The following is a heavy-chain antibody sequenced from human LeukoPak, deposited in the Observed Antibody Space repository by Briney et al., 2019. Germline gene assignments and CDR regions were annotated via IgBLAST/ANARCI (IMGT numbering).Heavy chain of an antibody. D-gene: IGHD3-22*01. CDR2: IYHSGTT. Sequence: SETLSLTCAVYGGSFSGYYWSWIRQPPGKGLEWIGSIYHSGTTYYNPSLKSRVTISVDTSKNQFSLKLSSVTAADTAVYYCAREAYYDSSGYYYSHDYWGQGTLVTVSS. V-gene: IGHV4-34*01. CDR3: AREAYYDSSGYYYSHDY. CDR1: GGSFSGYY. J-gene: IGHJ4*02.